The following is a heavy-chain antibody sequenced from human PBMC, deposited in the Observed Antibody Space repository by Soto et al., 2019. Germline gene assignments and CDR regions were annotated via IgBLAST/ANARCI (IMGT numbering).Heavy chain of an antibody. CDR2: INPNGGST. V-gene: IGHV1-46*03. Sequence: QVQLVQPGAEVKKPGASVKLSCKASGYTLTSFYINWVRQAPGQGLEWMGIINPNGGSTNYAHNFQGRVTMTRDTSTSTVYMDLSSLRSEDTAVYYCARGLASGDYWGQGTLVTVSS. D-gene: IGHD6-6*01. CDR1: GYTLTSFY. J-gene: IGHJ4*02. CDR3: ARGLASGDY.